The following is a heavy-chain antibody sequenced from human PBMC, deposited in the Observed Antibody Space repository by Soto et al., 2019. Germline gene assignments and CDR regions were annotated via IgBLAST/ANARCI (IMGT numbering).Heavy chain of an antibody. V-gene: IGHV3-30-3*01. CDR3: ARAVSVVSLIDY. J-gene: IGHJ4*02. CDR2: ISNDGSNK. CDR1: GFLFNTYA. D-gene: IGHD3-22*01. Sequence: GGSLRLSCRTSGFLFNTYAMHWVRQAPGKGLEWVAVISNDGSNKYHADSVKGRFTISRDNSKNTLYLQMNSLRAEDTAVYYCARAVSVVSLIDYWGQGTLVTVSS.